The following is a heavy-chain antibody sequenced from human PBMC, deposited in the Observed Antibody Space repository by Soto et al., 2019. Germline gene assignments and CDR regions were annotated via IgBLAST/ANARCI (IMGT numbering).Heavy chain of an antibody. V-gene: IGHV5-10-1*01. CDR3: ARASIAAAGDDAFDI. J-gene: IGHJ3*02. CDR2: IDPSDSYT. Sequence: PGESLKISCKGSGYSFTSYWISWVRQMPGKGLEWKGRIDPSDSYTNYSPSFQGHVTISADKSISTAYLQWSSLKASDTAMYYCARASIAAAGDDAFDIWGQGTMVTVSS. D-gene: IGHD6-13*01. CDR1: GYSFTSYW.